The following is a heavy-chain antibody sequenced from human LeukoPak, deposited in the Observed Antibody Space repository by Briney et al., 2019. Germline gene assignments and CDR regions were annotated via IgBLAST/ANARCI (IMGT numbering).Heavy chain of an antibody. CDR3: ARDSPTGDRFDW. V-gene: IGHV4-31*03. D-gene: IGHD7-27*01. CDR2: TYYSGTT. CDR1: GASISSGGYH. J-gene: IGHJ4*02. Sequence: SETLSLTCSVSGASISSGGYHWSWICHHPGKGLEWIGCTYYSGTTYYNPSVKGRATISLDASKNQFSLILNSVTAADTGVYYCARDSPTGDRFDWWGQGTLVTVSS.